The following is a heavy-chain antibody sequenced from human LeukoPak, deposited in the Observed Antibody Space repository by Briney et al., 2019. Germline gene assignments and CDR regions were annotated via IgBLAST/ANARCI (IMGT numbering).Heavy chain of an antibody. V-gene: IGHV3-23*01. D-gene: IGHD3-3*01. Sequence: GGSLRLSCAASGFTFSSYAMSWVRQAPGKGLEWVSDISGSGGSTYYAVSVRVRFTIDRDNSKTSLYLQMNSLRDEDTAVYYCAKALIWSGYPPPFDYWGQGTLVTVAS. CDR1: GFTFSSYA. J-gene: IGHJ4*02. CDR2: ISGSGGST. CDR3: AKALIWSGYPPPFDY.